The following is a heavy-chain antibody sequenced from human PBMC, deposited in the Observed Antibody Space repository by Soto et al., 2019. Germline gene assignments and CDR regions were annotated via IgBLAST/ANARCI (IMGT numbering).Heavy chain of an antibody. D-gene: IGHD5-18*01. J-gene: IGHJ4*02. CDR2: ISAHNGNI. Sequence: QVQLVQSGAEVKKPGASVKVSCKASGYTFTSYSITWVRQAPGQGLEWMGWISAHNGNIKHALKRQGRVTMTTDTSTGTAYMEVRNLRSDDTAVYYCARDTAMALPDAWGQGTLVTVSS. CDR1: GYTFTSYS. V-gene: IGHV1-18*01. CDR3: ARDTAMALPDA.